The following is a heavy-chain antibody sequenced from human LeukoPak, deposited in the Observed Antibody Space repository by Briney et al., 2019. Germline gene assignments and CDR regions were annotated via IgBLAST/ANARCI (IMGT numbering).Heavy chain of an antibody. CDR1: GFTFSSYA. J-gene: IGHJ4*02. CDR3: AKGSVTDYGGVALDY. CDR2: ITSSGGTT. V-gene: IGHV3-23*01. D-gene: IGHD4-23*01. Sequence: GGSLRLSCAASGFTFSSYAMSWVRQAPGKGLEWVSGITSSGGTTYYADSVKGRFTISRDNSKDTLYMQMNSLRAEDTAVYYCAKGSVTDYGGVALDYWGQGTLVTVSS.